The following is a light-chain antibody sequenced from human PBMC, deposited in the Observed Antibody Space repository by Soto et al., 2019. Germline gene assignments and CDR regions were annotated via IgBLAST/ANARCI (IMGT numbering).Light chain of an antibody. CDR3: QHYNNWLIP. Sequence: LSVGAVSLSPGERATLSCRASQSVSNNVAWYQQKPGQAPRLLIYGASTRATGIPARFSGSGSGTEFTLTISSLQSEDFAVYYCQHYNNWLIPSGQRRLPAIK. V-gene: IGKV3-15*01. CDR1: QSVSNN. CDR2: GAS. J-gene: IGKJ5*01.